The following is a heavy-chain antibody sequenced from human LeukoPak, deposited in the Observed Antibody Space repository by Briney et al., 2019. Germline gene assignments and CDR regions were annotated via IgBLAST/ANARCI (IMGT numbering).Heavy chain of an antibody. CDR3: ARAGLYSGSGLDY. V-gene: IGHV3-21*01. CDR1: GFTFSSYN. Sequence: GGSLRLSCAVSGFTFSSYNMNWVRQAPGKGLEWASSISSGSGYMYYEDSVKGRFTISRDNAKNSLYLQMNSLRAEDTAVYYCARAGLYSGSGLDYWGQGTLVTVSS. D-gene: IGHD5-12*01. CDR2: ISSGSGYM. J-gene: IGHJ4*02.